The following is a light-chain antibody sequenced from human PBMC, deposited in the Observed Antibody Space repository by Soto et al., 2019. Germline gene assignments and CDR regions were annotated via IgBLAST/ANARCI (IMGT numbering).Light chain of an antibody. CDR1: QSVSSY. V-gene: IGKV3-20*01. Sequence: EIVLTQSPGTLSLSPGERATLSCRASQSVSSYLAWYQQKPGQAPRLLIYGASSRATGIPDRFSGSGSGTDFTLTISRLEPEDFAVYYCQQYGRSPWTLGQGTKVDI. J-gene: IGKJ1*01. CDR2: GAS. CDR3: QQYGRSPWT.